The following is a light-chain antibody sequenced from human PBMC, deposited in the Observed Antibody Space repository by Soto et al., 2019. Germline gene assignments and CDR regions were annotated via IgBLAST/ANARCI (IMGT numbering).Light chain of an antibody. CDR1: SSNIGRNT. Sequence: QSVLTQPPSASGTPGQRVTISCSGSSSNIGRNTVNWYQQFPGTAPKLLIYANNQRPSGVPDRFSGSKSGTSASLAISGLQSEDEAEYYCAAWDDSLNGYVFGAVTQLTVL. CDR2: ANN. V-gene: IGLV1-44*01. J-gene: IGLJ1*01. CDR3: AAWDDSLNGYV.